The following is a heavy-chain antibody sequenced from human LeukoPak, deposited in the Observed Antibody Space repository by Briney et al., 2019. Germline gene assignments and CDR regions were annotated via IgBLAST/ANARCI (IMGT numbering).Heavy chain of an antibody. CDR3: AKQLGYCSDGSCYFPY. Sequence: ASVKVSCKASGYTFTSYGISWVRQAPGQGLEWMGWISAYNGNTNYAQKLQGRVTMTTDTSTSTAYMELRSLRSDDTAVYYCAKQLGYCSDGSCYFPYRGQGTLVTVSS. J-gene: IGHJ4*02. CDR1: GYTFTSYG. V-gene: IGHV1-18*01. CDR2: ISAYNGNT. D-gene: IGHD2-15*01.